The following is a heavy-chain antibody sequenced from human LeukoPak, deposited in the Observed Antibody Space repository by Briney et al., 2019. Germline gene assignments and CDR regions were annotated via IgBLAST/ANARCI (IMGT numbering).Heavy chain of an antibody. Sequence: ASVKVSCKASGYTFTSYGISWVRQAPGQGLEWMGWISAYNGNTNYAQKFQGRVTMTEDTSTDTAYMELSSLRSEDTAVYYCATAGYSSSWYLGFDYWGQGTLVTVSS. CDR2: ISAYNGNT. D-gene: IGHD6-13*01. J-gene: IGHJ4*02. V-gene: IGHV1-18*01. CDR1: GYTFTSYG. CDR3: ATAGYSSSWYLGFDY.